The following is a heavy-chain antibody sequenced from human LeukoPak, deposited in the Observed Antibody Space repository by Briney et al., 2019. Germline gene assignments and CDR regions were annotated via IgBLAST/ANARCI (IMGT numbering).Heavy chain of an antibody. CDR1: GFTFSDYY. Sequence: GGSLRLSCAASGFTFSDYYMSWIRQAPGKGLEWVSYISSSGSTIYYADSVEGRFTISRDNAKNSLYLQMNSLRAEDTAVYYCARVLSDGWGLGYYYYYGMDVWGQGTTVTVSS. D-gene: IGHD5-24*01. CDR3: ARVLSDGWGLGYYYYYGMDV. J-gene: IGHJ6*02. V-gene: IGHV3-11*01. CDR2: ISSSGSTI.